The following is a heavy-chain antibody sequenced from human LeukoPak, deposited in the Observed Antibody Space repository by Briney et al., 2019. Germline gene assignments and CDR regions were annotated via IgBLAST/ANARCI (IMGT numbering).Heavy chain of an antibody. Sequence: SVKVSCKASGGTFSSYAISWVRQAPGQGLEWMGGIIPIFGTANYAQKFQGRVTITADESTSTAYMELSSLRSEDTAVYYCAREGWFGSGWFDPWGQGTLVTVSS. V-gene: IGHV1-69*13. D-gene: IGHD3-10*01. CDR1: GGTFSSYA. J-gene: IGHJ5*02. CDR3: AREGWFGSGWFDP. CDR2: IIPIFGTA.